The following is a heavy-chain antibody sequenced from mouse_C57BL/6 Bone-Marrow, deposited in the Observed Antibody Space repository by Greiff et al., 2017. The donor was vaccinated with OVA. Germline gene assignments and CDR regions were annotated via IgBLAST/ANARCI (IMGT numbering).Heavy chain of an antibody. CDR2: ISSGSSTI. J-gene: IGHJ3*01. CDR3: ARGPVETASVAY. CDR1: GFTFSDYG. Sequence: EVMLVESGGGLVKPGGSLQLSCAASGFTFSDYGMHWVRQAPEKGLEWVAYISSGSSTIYYADTVKGRFTISRDNAKNTLFLQMTSLRSEDTAMYYCARGPVETASVAYWGQGTLVTVSA. V-gene: IGHV5-17*01. D-gene: IGHD3-2*01.